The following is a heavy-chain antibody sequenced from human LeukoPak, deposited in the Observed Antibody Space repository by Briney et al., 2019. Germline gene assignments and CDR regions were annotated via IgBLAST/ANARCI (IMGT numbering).Heavy chain of an antibody. D-gene: IGHD3/OR15-3a*01. V-gene: IGHV3-23*01. CDR1: GFTFSSYA. CDR2: ISGSGGDT. CDR3: AKVGLQSYYFDY. Sequence: GGSLRLSCAASGFTFSSYAMSWVRQAPGKGLEWVSGISGSGGDTYYADSVKGRFTISRDNSKNTLYLQMNSLRAEDTAVYYCAKVGLQSYYFDYWGQGTLVTVSS. J-gene: IGHJ4*02.